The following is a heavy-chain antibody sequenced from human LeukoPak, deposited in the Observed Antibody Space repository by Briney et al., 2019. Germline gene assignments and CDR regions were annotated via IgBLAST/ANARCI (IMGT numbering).Heavy chain of an antibody. Sequence: GGSLRLSCAASGFTVSSNYMSWVRQAPGKGLEWVSVIYSGGSTYYADSVKGRFTISRDNSKNTLYLQMNSLRAEDMAVYYCGKNRYSGSLSPFDIWGQGTMVTVSS. V-gene: IGHV3-53*01. CDR1: GFTVSSNY. CDR3: GKNRYSGSLSPFDI. J-gene: IGHJ3*02. D-gene: IGHD1-26*01. CDR2: IYSGGST.